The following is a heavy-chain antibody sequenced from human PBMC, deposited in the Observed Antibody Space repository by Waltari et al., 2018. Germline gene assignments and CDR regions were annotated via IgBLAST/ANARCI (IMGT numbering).Heavy chain of an antibody. CDR1: RSSIRNNNYY. Sequence: QLQLQESGPGLVKPSETLSLTCTVSRSSIRNNNYYWGWVRQPPGKGLEWIGSFYKRCTTYYHPSLLPLVTISVDTSNHQFSLKLNSVTAADTAVYYCVRGYPDIVATISDYWGQGTLVIVSS. V-gene: IGHV4-39*07. J-gene: IGHJ4*02. CDR2: FYKRCTT. D-gene: IGHD5-12*01. CDR3: VRGYPDIVATISDY.